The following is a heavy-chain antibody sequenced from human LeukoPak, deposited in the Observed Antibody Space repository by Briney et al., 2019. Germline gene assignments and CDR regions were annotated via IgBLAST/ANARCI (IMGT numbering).Heavy chain of an antibody. CDR3: ATRSLAVAGPFDY. CDR2: IYYSGST. CDR1: GGSISSSSYY. V-gene: IGHV4-39*01. J-gene: IGHJ4*02. D-gene: IGHD6-19*01. Sequence: SETLSLTCTVSGGSISSSSYYWGWIRQPPGKGLEWIGSIYYSGSTYYNPSLKSRVTISVDTSKNQFSPKLSSVTAADTAVYYCATRSLAVAGPFDYWGQGTLVTVSS.